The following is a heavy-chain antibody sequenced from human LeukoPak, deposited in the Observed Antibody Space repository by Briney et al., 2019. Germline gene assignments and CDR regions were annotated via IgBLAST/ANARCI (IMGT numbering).Heavy chain of an antibody. CDR1: GGSISSYY. J-gene: IGHJ4*02. D-gene: IGHD3-22*01. CDR3: AQYYYDSSSYSYFDY. Sequence: SETLSLTCTVSGGSISSYYWSWIRQPPGKGLEWIGYIYTSGSTNYNPSLKSRVTISVDTSKNQFSLKLSSVTAADTAVYYCAQYYYDSSSYSYFDYWGQGTLVTVSS. V-gene: IGHV4-4*09. CDR2: IYTSGST.